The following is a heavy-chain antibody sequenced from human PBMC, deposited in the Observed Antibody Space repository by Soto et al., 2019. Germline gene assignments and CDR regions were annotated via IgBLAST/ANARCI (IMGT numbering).Heavy chain of an antibody. CDR1: GGSISSSNW. D-gene: IGHD6-6*01. V-gene: IGHV4-4*02. J-gene: IGHJ3*02. CDR3: AREAEYSSSSYAFDI. Sequence: SSETLSLTCAVSGGSISSSNWWSWVRQPPGKGLEWIGEIYHSGSTNYNPSLKSRVTISVDKSKNQFSLKLSSVTAADTAVYYCAREAEYSSSSYAFDIWGQGTMVTVSS. CDR2: IYHSGST.